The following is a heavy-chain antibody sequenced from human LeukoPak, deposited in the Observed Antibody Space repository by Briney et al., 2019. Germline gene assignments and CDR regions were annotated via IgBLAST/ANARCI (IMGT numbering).Heavy chain of an antibody. CDR1: GYTFTNYA. CDR3: ARDPNHYYDSSAYYGDY. J-gene: IGHJ4*02. CDR2: INTNTGNP. Sequence: GASVKVSCKASGYTFTNYAMNWVRQAPGQGLERMGWINTNTGNPTYAQGFTGRFVFSLDTSVSTAYLQISSLKAEDTAVYYCARDPNHYYDSSAYYGDYWGQGTLVTVSP. V-gene: IGHV7-4-1*02. D-gene: IGHD3-22*01.